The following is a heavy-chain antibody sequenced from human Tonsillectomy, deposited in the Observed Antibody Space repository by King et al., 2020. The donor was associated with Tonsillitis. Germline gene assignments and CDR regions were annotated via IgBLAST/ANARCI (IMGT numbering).Heavy chain of an antibody. Sequence: VQLVESGGGLVKPGGSLRLSCAASGFTFSNAWMNWVRQAPGKGLEWVGRIKSKTDGGTTDYAAPVKGRFTISRDESKNTLYLQMNSLKTADTAGYYCTTADDSYYYDSSGYYSFDYWGQGTLVTVSS. D-gene: IGHD3-22*01. J-gene: IGHJ4*02. CDR1: GFTFSNAW. V-gene: IGHV3-15*07. CDR3: TTADDSYYYDSSGYYSFDY. CDR2: IKSKTDGGTT.